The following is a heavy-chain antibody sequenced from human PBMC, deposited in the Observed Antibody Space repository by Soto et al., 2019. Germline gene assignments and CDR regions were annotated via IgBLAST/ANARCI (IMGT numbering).Heavy chain of an antibody. J-gene: IGHJ6*03. CDR1: GFTFSNYA. D-gene: IGHD4-17*01. Sequence: QMQLVESGGGVVQPGTSLRLSCAASGFTFSNYAMHWVRQAPGKGLEWVTIIWYDGSDKNYGDSAKGRFTISRDNSKNTLYLQMNSLRVEDTAVYYCARDSGGDYHNYYMDVWGKGTKVTVSS. CDR3: ARDSGGDYHNYYMDV. V-gene: IGHV3-33*01. CDR2: IWYDGSDK.